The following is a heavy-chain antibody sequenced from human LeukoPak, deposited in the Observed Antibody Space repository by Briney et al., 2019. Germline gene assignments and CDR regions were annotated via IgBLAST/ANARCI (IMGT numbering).Heavy chain of an antibody. CDR3: AKDIGSYYYDSSGLDY. D-gene: IGHD3-22*01. Sequence: GGSLRLSCAASGFTFDDYAMHWVRQAPGKGLGWVSGISWNSGSIGYADSVKGRFTISRDNAKNSLYLQMNSLRAEDTALYYCAKDIGSYYYDSSGLDYWGQGTLVTVSS. CDR1: GFTFDDYA. V-gene: IGHV3-9*01. CDR2: ISWNSGSI. J-gene: IGHJ4*02.